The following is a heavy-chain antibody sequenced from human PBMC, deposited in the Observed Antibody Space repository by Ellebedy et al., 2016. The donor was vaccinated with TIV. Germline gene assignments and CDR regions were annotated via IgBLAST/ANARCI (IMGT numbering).Heavy chain of an antibody. CDR1: GFTFSSYW. CDR2: INTDGSTT. CDR3: ASGGNSWFDY. D-gene: IGHD6-13*01. V-gene: IGHV3-74*01. J-gene: IGHJ4*02. Sequence: GESLKISCAASGFTFSSYWMHWVCQAPGKGLVWVSRINTDGSTTNYADSVKGRFSISRDNAKNTLYLQMNSLRAEDTAVYYCASGGNSWFDYWGQGTLVTVSS.